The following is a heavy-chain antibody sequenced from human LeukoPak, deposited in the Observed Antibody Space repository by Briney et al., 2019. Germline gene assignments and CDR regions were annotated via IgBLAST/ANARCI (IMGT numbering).Heavy chain of an antibody. D-gene: IGHD5-18*01. CDR3: AKFDGVQLWLSYYYYYMDV. J-gene: IGHJ6*03. CDR2: ISGSGGST. Sequence: AGGSLRLSCAASGFTFSSYAMSWVRQAPGKGLEWVSAISGSGGSTHYADSVKGRFTISRDNSKNTLYLQMNSLRAEDTAVYYCAKFDGVQLWLSYYYYYMDVWGKGTTVTVSS. CDR1: GFTFSSYA. V-gene: IGHV3-23*01.